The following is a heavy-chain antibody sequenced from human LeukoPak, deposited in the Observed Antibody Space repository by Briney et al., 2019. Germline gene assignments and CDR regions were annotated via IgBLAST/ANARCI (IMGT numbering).Heavy chain of an antibody. CDR1: GYTFTSYG. Sequence: GASVKVSCKASGYTFTSYGISWVRQAPGQGLEWMGWISPYNGNTNYAQKLQGRVTMTTDTSTSTAYMELRTLRSGDTAVYYCARVVGSGSFDYWGQGTLVTVSS. D-gene: IGHD3-10*01. V-gene: IGHV1-18*01. J-gene: IGHJ4*02. CDR3: ARVVGSGSFDY. CDR2: ISPYNGNT.